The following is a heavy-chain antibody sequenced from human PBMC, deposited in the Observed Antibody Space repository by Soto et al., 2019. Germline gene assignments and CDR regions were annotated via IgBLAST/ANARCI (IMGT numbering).Heavy chain of an antibody. CDR3: ARGGGLDD. CDR2: INAANGYT. D-gene: IGHD3-10*01. Sequence: QVQLVQSGAEVKKPGASVKVSCKASGYSFTSFPIHWVRQAPGQGLECMGWINAANGYTRYSQKFQGRVTITRDTPATTAYMDLSSLTSEGTAVYYCARGGGLDDWGQGTLITVSS. CDR1: GYSFTSFP. V-gene: IGHV1-3*01. J-gene: IGHJ4*02.